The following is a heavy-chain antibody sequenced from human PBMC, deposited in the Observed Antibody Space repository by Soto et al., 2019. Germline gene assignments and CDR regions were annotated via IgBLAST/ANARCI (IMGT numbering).Heavy chain of an antibody. CDR2: INPNSGGT. J-gene: IGHJ4*02. D-gene: IGHD6-6*01. CDR1: GYTFTGYY. V-gene: IGHV1-2*04. Sequence: QVQLVQSGAEVKKPGASVKVSCKASGYTFTGYYMHWVRQAPGQGLEWMGWINPNSGGTNYAQKFQGWVTMTRDTSISTAYMELSRLRSEDTAVYYCAREVMGYSSSSGGVHFDYWGQGTLVTVSS. CDR3: AREVMGYSSSSGGVHFDY.